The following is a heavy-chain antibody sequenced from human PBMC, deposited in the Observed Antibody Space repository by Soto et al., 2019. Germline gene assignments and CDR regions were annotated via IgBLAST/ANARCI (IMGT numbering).Heavy chain of an antibody. CDR3: VAGQYLFAY. J-gene: IGHJ4*02. CDR1: GFSFSSYG. CDR2: ISYDGSNK. Sequence: QVQLVESVGGVVQPGRSLRLSCAASGFSFSSYGMQWVRQAPGKGLEWVAVISYDGSNKYYADSVKDRFTISRDNSKKPLYLQLYSLRADDTAVYYCVAGQYLFAYCGQGTLVTGSS. D-gene: IGHD6-19*01. V-gene: IGHV3-30*03.